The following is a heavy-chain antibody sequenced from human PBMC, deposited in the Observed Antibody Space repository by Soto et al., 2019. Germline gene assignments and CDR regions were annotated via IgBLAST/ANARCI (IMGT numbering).Heavy chain of an antibody. D-gene: IGHD3-3*01. CDR3: ARDDAIFGVVPSYGMDV. J-gene: IGHJ6*02. V-gene: IGHV1-2*02. Sequence: ASVKVSCKASGYTFTGYYMHWVRQAPGQGLEWMGWINPNSGGTNYAQKFQGRVTMTRDTSISTAYVELSRLRSDDTAVYYCARDDAIFGVVPSYGMDVWGQGTTVTVSS. CDR2: INPNSGGT. CDR1: GYTFTGYY.